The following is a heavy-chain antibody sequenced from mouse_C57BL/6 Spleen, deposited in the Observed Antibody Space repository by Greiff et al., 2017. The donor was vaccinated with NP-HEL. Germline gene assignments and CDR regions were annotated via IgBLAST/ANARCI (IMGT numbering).Heavy chain of an antibody. CDR1: GYTFTDYY. D-gene: IGHD4-1*01. CDR2: INPNNGGT. V-gene: IGHV1-26*01. Sequence: EVQLQQSGPELVKPGASVKISCKASGYTFTDYYMNWVKQSHGKSLEWIGDINPNNGGTSYNQKFKGKATLTVDKSSSTAYMELRSLTSEDSAVYYCARIWASFDYWGQGTTLTVSS. CDR3: ARIWASFDY. J-gene: IGHJ2*01.